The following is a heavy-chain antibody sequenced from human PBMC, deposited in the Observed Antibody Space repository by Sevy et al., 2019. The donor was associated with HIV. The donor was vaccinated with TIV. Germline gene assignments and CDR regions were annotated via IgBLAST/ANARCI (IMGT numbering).Heavy chain of an antibody. D-gene: IGHD2-15*01. CDR1: GLTFSSIA. CDR2: ISGSGGST. CDR3: AKGESEGGHLRHDY. Sequence: GGSLRLSCAASGLTFSSIAMSWVRQAPGKGLEWVSAISGSGGSTYYADSVKGRFTISRDNSKNTLYLHMGSLRADDTAAYYCAKGESEGGHLRHDYWGQGTLVTVSS. J-gene: IGHJ4*02. V-gene: IGHV3-23*01.